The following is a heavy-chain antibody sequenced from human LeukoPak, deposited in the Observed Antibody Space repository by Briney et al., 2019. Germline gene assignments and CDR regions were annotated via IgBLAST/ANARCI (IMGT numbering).Heavy chain of an antibody. D-gene: IGHD6-19*01. CDR3: AKDWCGSGWYGGDAFDI. Sequence: GGSLRLSCAASGFTFSSYAMSWVRQAPGKGLEWVSAISGSGGSTYYADSVKGRFTISRDNSKNTLYLQMNSLRAEDTAVYYCAKDWCGSGWYGGDAFDIWGQGTMVTVSS. CDR1: GFTFSSYA. J-gene: IGHJ3*02. CDR2: ISGSGGST. V-gene: IGHV3-23*01.